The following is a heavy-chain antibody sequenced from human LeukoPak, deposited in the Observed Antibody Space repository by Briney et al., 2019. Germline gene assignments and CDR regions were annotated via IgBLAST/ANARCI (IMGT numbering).Heavy chain of an antibody. J-gene: IGHJ4*02. CDR2: INHSGST. D-gene: IGHD1-26*01. V-gene: IGHV4-34*01. CDR3: ARLIVGATDFDY. Sequence: PSETLSLTCAVYGGSFSGYYWSWIRQPPGKGLEWIGEINHSGSTSCNPSLKSRVTISVDTSKNQFSLKLSSVTAADTAVYYCARLIVGATDFDYWGQGTLVTVSS. CDR1: GGSFSGYY.